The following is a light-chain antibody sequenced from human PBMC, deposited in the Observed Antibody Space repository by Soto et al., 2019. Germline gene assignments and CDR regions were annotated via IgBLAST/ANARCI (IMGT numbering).Light chain of an antibody. CDR1: QSVSRTS. J-gene: IGKJ1*01. V-gene: IGKV3-20*01. Sequence: DIVLTQSPGTLSLSPGERATLSCRAGQSVSRTSLAWYQQRPVQAPRLLIYPTSSRATGIPDRFSGSGSGTDFTLTISRLEPEAFAVYYCQQYGGSPRTFGQGTKVDIK. CDR3: QQYGGSPRT. CDR2: PTS.